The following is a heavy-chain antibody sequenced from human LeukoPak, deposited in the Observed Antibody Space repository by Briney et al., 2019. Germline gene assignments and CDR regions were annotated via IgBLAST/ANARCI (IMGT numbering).Heavy chain of an antibody. CDR3: ARVPLYSSGWYYFDY. CDR1: GFTFSRYW. CDR2: IKQDGSEK. V-gene: IGHV3-7*01. Sequence: GGSLRLSCAASGFTFSRYWMSWVRQAPGKGLEWVANIKQDGSEKYYVDSVKGRFTISRDNAKNSLYLQMNSLRAEDTAVYYCARVPLYSSGWYYFDYWGQGTLVTVSS. D-gene: IGHD6-19*01. J-gene: IGHJ4*02.